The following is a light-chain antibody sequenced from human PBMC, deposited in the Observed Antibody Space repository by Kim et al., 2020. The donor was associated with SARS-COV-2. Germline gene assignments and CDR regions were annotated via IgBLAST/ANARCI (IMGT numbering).Light chain of an antibody. Sequence: AIRMTQSPSSLSAAVGDRVTITCRASQGSRNDLGWYQQKPGKAPELLIYAASSLQTGVPSRFSGSGSGTDFTLSISSLQPEDSATYYCLQDYNYPWTFGQGTQVDIQ. CDR3: LQDYNYPWT. CDR2: AAS. CDR1: QGSRND. V-gene: IGKV1-6*02. J-gene: IGKJ1*01.